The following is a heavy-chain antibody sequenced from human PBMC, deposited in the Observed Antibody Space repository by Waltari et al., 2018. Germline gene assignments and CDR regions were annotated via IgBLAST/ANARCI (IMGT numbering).Heavy chain of an antibody. J-gene: IGHJ4*02. Sequence: QVHLQESGPVLVKTSETLSLTCTVSGGSLYSYYWSWVRQPAGKALEWIGHIYPSGSTNYRPYLRSRVTMSVDTSKRQFSLKLSSVTAADTAMYYCARDRYYDSSGYSQSYYYDSWGQGTLVTVSS. CDR2: IYPSGST. D-gene: IGHD3-22*01. V-gene: IGHV4-4*07. CDR3: ARDRYYDSSGYSQSYYYDS. CDR1: GGSLYSYY.